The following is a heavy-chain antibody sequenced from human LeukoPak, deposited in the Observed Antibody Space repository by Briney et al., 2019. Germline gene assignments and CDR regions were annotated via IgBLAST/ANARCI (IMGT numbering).Heavy chain of an antibody. J-gene: IGHJ4*02. CDR3: ARAPRTYYGSGSYSKNYFDY. CDR2: TYYRSKWYN. D-gene: IGHD3-10*01. Sequence: SQTLSLTCAISGDSVSSNSAAWNWIRQSPSRGLEWLGRTYYRSKWYNDYAVSVKSRITINPDTSKNQFSLQLNSVTPEDTAVYYCARAPRTYYGSGSYSKNYFDYWGQGTLVTVSS. V-gene: IGHV6-1*01. CDR1: GDSVSSNSAA.